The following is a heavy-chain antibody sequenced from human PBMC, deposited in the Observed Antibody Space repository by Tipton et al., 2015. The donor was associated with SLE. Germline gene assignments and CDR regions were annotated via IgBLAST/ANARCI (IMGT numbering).Heavy chain of an antibody. CDR2: IKSKADGGTT. V-gene: IGHV3-15*01. CDR1: GLTFTNAW. CDR3: IPRGYSGY. D-gene: IGHD5-12*01. Sequence: SLRLSCTVSGLTFTNAWMSWVRPAPGKGLEWVGRIKSKADGGTTDYVAPVKGRFTMSRDDSKNTLYLQMNSLKTEDTAVYYCIPRGYSGYWGQGTLVTVSS. J-gene: IGHJ4*02.